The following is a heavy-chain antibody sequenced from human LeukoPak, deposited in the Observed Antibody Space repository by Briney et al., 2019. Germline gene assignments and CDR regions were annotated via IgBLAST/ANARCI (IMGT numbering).Heavy chain of an antibody. V-gene: IGHV5-51*01. CDR3: ARGGIYYDSSGYLMSYFDY. Sequence: GESLKISCKGSGFSFSSYWIGWVRQMPGKGLEWMGIIYPGDSDTRYSPSFQGQVTISADKSISTAYLQWSSLKASDTAMYYCARGGIYYDSSGYLMSYFDYWGQGTLVTVSS. D-gene: IGHD3-22*01. CDR2: IYPGDSDT. CDR1: GFSFSSYW. J-gene: IGHJ4*02.